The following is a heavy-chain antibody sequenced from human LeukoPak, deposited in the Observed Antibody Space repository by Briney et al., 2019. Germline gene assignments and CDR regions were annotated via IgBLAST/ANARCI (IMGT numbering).Heavy chain of an antibody. CDR2: ISFDGNNE. CDR3: ARGEWLVRR. D-gene: IGHD6-19*01. Sequence: GGSLRLSCAASEFTFSSYAMHWVRQAPGKGLEWVAAISFDGNNEYYADSVKGRFTISRDSSKNTLYLQMNSLRVEDTAVYYCARGEWLVRRWGQGTLVTVSS. V-gene: IGHV3-30-3*01. J-gene: IGHJ4*02. CDR1: EFTFSSYA.